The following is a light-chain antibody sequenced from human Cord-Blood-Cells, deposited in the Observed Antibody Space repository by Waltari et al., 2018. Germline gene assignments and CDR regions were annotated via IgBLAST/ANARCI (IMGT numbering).Light chain of an antibody. CDR2: DAS. Sequence: DIQMTQSPSSLSASVGDRVTITCQASQGISNYLNWYQQKPGKAPKLLIYDASNVETGVPSRFSGSGSGTDFTFTISRLQPEDIATYYCQQYDNLPYTFGQGTKLEIK. CDR3: QQYDNLPYT. V-gene: IGKV1-33*01. CDR1: QGISNY. J-gene: IGKJ2*01.